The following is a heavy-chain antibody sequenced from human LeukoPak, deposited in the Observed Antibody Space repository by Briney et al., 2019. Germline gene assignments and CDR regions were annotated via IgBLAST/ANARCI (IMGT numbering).Heavy chain of an antibody. CDR3: ARLGYCSGGSCYTFDY. J-gene: IGHJ4*02. Sequence: PSETLSLTCAVYGGSFSTYYWSWIRQPPGKGLEWIGEINHSGSTNYNPSLKSRVTISVDTSKNQFSLKLSSVTAADTAVYYCARLGYCSGGSCYTFDYWGQGTLVTVSS. CDR2: INHSGST. V-gene: IGHV4-34*01. CDR1: GGSFSTYY. D-gene: IGHD2-15*01.